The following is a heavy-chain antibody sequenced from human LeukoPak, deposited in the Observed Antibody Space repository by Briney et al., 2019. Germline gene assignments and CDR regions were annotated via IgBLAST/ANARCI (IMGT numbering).Heavy chain of an antibody. Sequence: SETLSLTCTVSGGSISSSSYYWGWIRQPPGKGLEWIGSIYYSGSTYYNPSLKSRVTISVDTSKNQFSLKLSSVTAAGTAVYYCASLAGYCSSTSCFDYYGMDVWGQGTTVTVSS. CDR2: IYYSGST. V-gene: IGHV4-39*01. CDR3: ASLAGYCSSTSCFDYYGMDV. CDR1: GGSISSSSYY. D-gene: IGHD2-2*01. J-gene: IGHJ6*02.